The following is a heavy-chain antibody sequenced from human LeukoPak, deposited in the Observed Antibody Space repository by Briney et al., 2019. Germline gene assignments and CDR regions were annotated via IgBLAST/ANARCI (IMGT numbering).Heavy chain of an antibody. CDR3: ARVVGYSYGPDY. Sequence: PSETLSLTCTVSGYSISSGYYWSWIRQPPGKGLEWIGYIYHSGSTYYNPSLKSRVTISVDRSKNQFSLKLSSVTAADTAVYYCARVVGYSYGPDYWGQGTLVTVSS. V-gene: IGHV4-38-2*02. CDR1: GYSISSGYY. D-gene: IGHD5-18*01. J-gene: IGHJ4*02. CDR2: IYHSGST.